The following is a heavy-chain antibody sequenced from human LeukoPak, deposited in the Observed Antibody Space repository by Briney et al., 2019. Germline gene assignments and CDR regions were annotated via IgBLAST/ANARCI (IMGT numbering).Heavy chain of an antibody. CDR3: AKDSRYGYRWDYDY. Sequence: PGGSLRLSCAASGFIFDENDMSWVRQAPGKGLEWVSGINWNGGSTGYADSVKGRFTISRDNAKNTLYLQMNSLRAEDTAVYYCAKDSRYGYRWDYDYWGQGTLVTVSS. CDR2: INWNGGST. CDR1: GFIFDEND. V-gene: IGHV3-20*04. J-gene: IGHJ4*02. D-gene: IGHD5-18*01.